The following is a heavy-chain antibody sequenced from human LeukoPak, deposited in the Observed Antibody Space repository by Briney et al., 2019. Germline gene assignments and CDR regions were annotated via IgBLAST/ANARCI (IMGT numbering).Heavy chain of an antibody. CDR3: ARDYSSPGNFDY. J-gene: IGHJ4*02. Sequence: GGSLRLSCAASGFTFSSYAMSWVRQAPGKGLEWVSAISGSGGSTYYADSVKGRFTIYTDNTKNTLYLQMNSLRAEDTAVYYCARDYSSPGNFDYWGQGTLVTVSS. CDR2: ISGSGGST. D-gene: IGHD6-13*01. V-gene: IGHV3-23*01. CDR1: GFTFSSYA.